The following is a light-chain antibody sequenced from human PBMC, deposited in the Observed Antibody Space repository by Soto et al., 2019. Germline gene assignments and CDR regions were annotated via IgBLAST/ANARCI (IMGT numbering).Light chain of an antibody. Sequence: EIVLTQSPATLSSSPGERATLSCRASQSVSSNLAWYQQKPGQAPRLLIYGASTRATGIPARFSGSGSGTEFTLTISSLQSEDFAVYYCQQYNYWPPLTFGGGTKVDIK. J-gene: IGKJ4*01. CDR3: QQYNYWPPLT. CDR1: QSVSSN. V-gene: IGKV3-15*01. CDR2: GAS.